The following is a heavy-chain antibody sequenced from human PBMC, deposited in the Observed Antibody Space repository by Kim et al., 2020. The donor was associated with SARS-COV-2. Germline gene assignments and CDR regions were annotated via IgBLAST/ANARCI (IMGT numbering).Heavy chain of an antibody. J-gene: IGHJ4*02. CDR3: ARRRGGWDFDY. D-gene: IGHD6-19*01. V-gene: IGHV5-51*01. CDR2: T. Sequence: TRYTPSFPGQVTISANKSISTAYLQCSSLKASDTAMYYCARRRGGWDFDYWGQGTLVTVSA.